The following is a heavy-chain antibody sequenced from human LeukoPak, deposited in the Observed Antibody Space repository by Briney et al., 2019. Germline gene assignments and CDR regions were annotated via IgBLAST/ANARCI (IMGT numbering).Heavy chain of an antibody. CDR2: INPDGSTT. CDR1: GFTFSRYW. CDR3: ARVLSGSWDWFDP. J-gene: IGHJ5*02. Sequence: GGSLRLSCAASGFTFSRYWIHWVRHAPGKGLEWVSRINPDGSTTTYADSVKARFTISRDNAKNTVYLQMNSLRAEDTAVYYCARVLSGSWDWFDPWGQGTLVTVSS. D-gene: IGHD3-22*01. V-gene: IGHV3-74*01.